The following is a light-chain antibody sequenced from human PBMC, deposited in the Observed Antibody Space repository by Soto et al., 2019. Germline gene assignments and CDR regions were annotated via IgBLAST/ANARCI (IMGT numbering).Light chain of an antibody. CDR1: SSNIGGNS. CDR2: DDD. CDR3: GSWDSSLSAYV. J-gene: IGLJ1*01. Sequence: QSVMTQPPSVSAAPGQRVTISCSGSSSNIGGNSVSWYQQLPGTAPKLLIYDDDKRPSGIPDRFSGSKSGTSATLGITGFQTGDEAYYYCGSWDSSLSAYVFGTWTKLTVL. V-gene: IGLV1-51*01.